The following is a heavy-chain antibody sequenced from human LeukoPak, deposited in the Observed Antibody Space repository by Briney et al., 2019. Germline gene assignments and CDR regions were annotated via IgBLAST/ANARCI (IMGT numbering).Heavy chain of an antibody. CDR2: IRSKTDGGTS. J-gene: IGHJ4*02. CDR3: AKGNSWVMVRGVIDY. CDR1: GFTFNNAW. D-gene: IGHD3-10*01. V-gene: IGHV3-15*07. Sequence: PGGSLRLSCAASGFTFNNAWMNWVRQAPGRGLEWVGRIRSKTDGGTSDYAAPVKGRFTISRDNSKNTLYLQMNSLRAEDTAVYYCAKGNSWVMVRGVIDYWGQGTLVTVSS.